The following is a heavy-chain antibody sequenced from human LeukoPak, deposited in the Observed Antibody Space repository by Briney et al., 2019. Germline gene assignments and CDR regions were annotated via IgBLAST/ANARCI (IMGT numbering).Heavy chain of an antibody. CDR3: ARAATYYDFWSGRNPPDYFDY. CDR1: GFTFSSYS. V-gene: IGHV3-21*01. CDR2: ISSSSSYI. Sequence: GGSLRLSCAASGFTFSSYSMNWVRQAPGKGLEWVSSISSSSSYIYYADSVKGRFTISRDNAKDSLYLQMNSLRAEDTAVYYCARAATYYDFWSGRNPPDYFDYWGQGTLVTVSS. J-gene: IGHJ4*02. D-gene: IGHD3-3*01.